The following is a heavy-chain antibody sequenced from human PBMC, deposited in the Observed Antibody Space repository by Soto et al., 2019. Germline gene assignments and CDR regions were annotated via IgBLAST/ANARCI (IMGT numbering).Heavy chain of an antibody. J-gene: IGHJ4*02. CDR3: AALHYYDSSGYYPPDY. D-gene: IGHD3-22*01. V-gene: IGHV1-58*01. Sequence: ASVEVSCKASGFTFTSSAVQWVRQARGQRLEWIGWSVVGSGNTNYAQKCQGRVTITRDMSTSTAYMELSSLRSEDTAVYYCAALHYYDSSGYYPPDYWGQGTLVTVS. CDR1: GFTFTSSA. CDR2: SVVGSGNT.